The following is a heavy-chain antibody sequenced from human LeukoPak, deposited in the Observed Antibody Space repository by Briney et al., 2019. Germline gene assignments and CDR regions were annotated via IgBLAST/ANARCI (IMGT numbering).Heavy chain of an antibody. V-gene: IGHV3-23*01. Sequence: GGSLRLSCAASGFTFITYWMTWVSQAPGKGLEWVSVISDSGSITYYADSVKGRFTISRDNSKNTLFLQMNSLRAEDTALYYCAKDARRTSGWYFFDYWGQGTLVSVSS. D-gene: IGHD6-19*01. J-gene: IGHJ4*02. CDR1: GFTFITYW. CDR3: AKDARRTSGWYFFDY. CDR2: ISDSGSIT.